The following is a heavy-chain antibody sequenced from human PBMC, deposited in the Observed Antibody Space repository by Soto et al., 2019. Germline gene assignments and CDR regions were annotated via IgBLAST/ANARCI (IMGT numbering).Heavy chain of an antibody. D-gene: IGHD4-17*01. CDR3: ASESYGGELDY. Sequence: QVQLVQSGAEEKKPGASVKVSCKASGYTFTSYAMHWVRQAPGQRLEWMGWINAGNGSTKYSQKFPGRVTITRDTSASTAYMELSSLRSEDTAVYYCASESYGGELDYWGQGTRVTGSS. V-gene: IGHV1-3*05. CDR1: GYTFTSYA. J-gene: IGHJ4*02. CDR2: INAGNGST.